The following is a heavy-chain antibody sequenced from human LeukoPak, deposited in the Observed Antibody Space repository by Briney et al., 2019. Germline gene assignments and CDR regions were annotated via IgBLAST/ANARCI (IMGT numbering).Heavy chain of an antibody. J-gene: IGHJ6*03. CDR2: IIPILGTA. V-gene: IGHV1-69*11. Sequence: SVKVSCKASAGTFSNYVIIWVRQAPGQGLEWMGRIIPILGTADYAQKFQGRVTITTDESTSTDYMEVSSMRSEDTAVYFCARGPTYCYYYMDVWGKGTTVTVSS. CDR1: AGTFSNYV. CDR3: ARGPTYCYYYMDV.